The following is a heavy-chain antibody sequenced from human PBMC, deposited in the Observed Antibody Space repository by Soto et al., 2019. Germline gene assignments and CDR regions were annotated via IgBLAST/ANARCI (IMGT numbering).Heavy chain of an antibody. V-gene: IGHV1-69*04. Sequence: ASVKVSCKASGGTFSSYTISWVRQAPGQGLEWMGRIIPILGIANYAQKFQGRVTITADKSTSTAYMELSSLRSEDTAVYYCARDPSGYQLENWFDPWGQGTLVTVSS. D-gene: IGHD2-2*01. CDR3: ARDPSGYQLENWFDP. CDR2: IIPILGIA. CDR1: GGTFSSYT. J-gene: IGHJ5*02.